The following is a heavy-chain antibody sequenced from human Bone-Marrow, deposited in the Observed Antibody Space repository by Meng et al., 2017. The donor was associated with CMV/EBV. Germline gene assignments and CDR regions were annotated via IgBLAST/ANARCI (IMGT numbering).Heavy chain of an antibody. V-gene: IGHV3-9*01. CDR1: GFTFHDYG. Sequence: SLKISCVASGFTFHDYGMHWVRPVPGKGLQWVPSISWSSGDIDYADSVRGRFTISRDNAKKSLYLQMDNVREVDTAFYFCARSLSRYCSGPRCYGFDHWGQGILVNVSS. CDR3: ARSLSRYCSGPRCYGFDH. J-gene: IGHJ4*02. D-gene: IGHD2-2*01. CDR2: ISWSSGDI.